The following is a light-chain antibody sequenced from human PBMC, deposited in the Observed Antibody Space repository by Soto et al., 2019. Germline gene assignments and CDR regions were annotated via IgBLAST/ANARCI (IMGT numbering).Light chain of an antibody. CDR3: QQYDILLT. J-gene: IGKJ4*01. CDR1: QDITNF. Sequence: DIQMTQSPASLSASVGDRVTITCQARQDITNFLNWYQHKPGKAPKLLIYHASNLEAAVPSRFSGSGSGTDFTVTISNLQPEDFATYYCQQYDILLTFGGGTKVEIK. V-gene: IGKV1-33*01. CDR2: HAS.